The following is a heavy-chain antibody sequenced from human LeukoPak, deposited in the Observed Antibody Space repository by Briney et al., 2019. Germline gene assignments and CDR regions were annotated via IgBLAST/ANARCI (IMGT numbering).Heavy chain of an antibody. CDR3: AGGIAMDV. V-gene: IGHV3-7*03. CDR2: IKKDGSGV. Sequence: GGSLRLSCVVSGFPFSNSWMYWVRQAPGKGLEGVANIKKDGSGVSYVDSVKGRFIISRDNTRNSLYLQMNSLTVEDTAVYFCAGGIAMDVWGKGTAVTVSS. J-gene: IGHJ6*04. CDR1: GFPFSNSW.